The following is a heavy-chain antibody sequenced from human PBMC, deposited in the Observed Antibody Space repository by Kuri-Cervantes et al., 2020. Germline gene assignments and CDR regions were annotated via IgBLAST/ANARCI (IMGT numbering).Heavy chain of an antibody. D-gene: IGHD3-16*02. Sequence: SETLSLTCTVSGGSVSSGSYYWSWIRQPPGKGLEWIGYINYSGSTNYNPSFKSRVTISVDTSKNQFSLNLSSVTAADTAVYYCARDHYDYVWGSYRQEYNWFDPWGQGTLVTVSS. V-gene: IGHV4-61*01. CDR2: INYSGST. CDR3: ARDHYDYVWGSYRQEYNWFDP. J-gene: IGHJ5*02. CDR1: GGSVSSGSYY.